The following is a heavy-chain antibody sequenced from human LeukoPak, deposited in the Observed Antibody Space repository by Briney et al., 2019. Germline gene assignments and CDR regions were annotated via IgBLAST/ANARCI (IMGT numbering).Heavy chain of an antibody. CDR2: IIPIFGTA. CDR1: GGTFSSYA. CDR3: AGSGRGYSGSYYGD. Sequence: SVKVSCKASGGTFSSYAISWVRQAPGQGLEWMGGIIPIFGTANYAQKFQGRVTITTDESTSTAYMELSSLRSEDTAVYYCAGSGRGYSGSYYGDWGQGTLVAVSS. D-gene: IGHD1-26*01. J-gene: IGHJ1*01. V-gene: IGHV1-69*05.